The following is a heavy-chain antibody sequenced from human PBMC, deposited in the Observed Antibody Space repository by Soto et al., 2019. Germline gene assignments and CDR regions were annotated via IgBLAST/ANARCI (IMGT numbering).Heavy chain of an antibody. J-gene: IGHJ2*01. D-gene: IGHD1-26*01. Sequence: QVQLQESGPGLVKPSETLSLTCTVSGGSISSYYWSWIRQPPGKGLEWIGYIYYSGSTNYNPSLKSRATISVDTSKNQSSLKLSSVTAADTAVYYCAKNSGSSSPWYFVLWGRGPLVTVSS. CDR3: AKNSGSSSPWYFVL. V-gene: IGHV4-59*01. CDR1: GGSISSYY. CDR2: IYYSGST.